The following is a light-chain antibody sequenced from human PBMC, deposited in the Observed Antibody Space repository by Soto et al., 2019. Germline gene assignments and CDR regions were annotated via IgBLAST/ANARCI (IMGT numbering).Light chain of an antibody. V-gene: IGLV2-23*02. CDR3: CSYGGDRI. CDR2: EVN. J-gene: IGLJ2*01. Sequence: QSALTQPASVSGSPGQSIAISCTGTSSNVGGYNFVSWYQQHPGKAPKLLIYEVNKRPSGVSNRFSGSKSDNTASPTISGLHDEDEADYYCCSYGGDRIFGGGTKLTVL. CDR1: SSNVGGYNF.